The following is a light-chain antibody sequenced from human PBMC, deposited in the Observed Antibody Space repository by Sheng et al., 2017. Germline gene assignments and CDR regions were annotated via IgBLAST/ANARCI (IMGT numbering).Light chain of an antibody. J-gene: IGKJ3*01. V-gene: IGKV1-9*01. CDR2: GAS. CDR1: QGISSS. CDR3: QQFNSYPFT. Sequence: DIQLTQSPSFLSASVGDRVTITCRGSQGISSSLAWYQQKPGKAPGLLIYGASTLQSGVPSRFSGSGFGTEFTLTISRLQPEDFATYYCQQFNSYPFTFGP.